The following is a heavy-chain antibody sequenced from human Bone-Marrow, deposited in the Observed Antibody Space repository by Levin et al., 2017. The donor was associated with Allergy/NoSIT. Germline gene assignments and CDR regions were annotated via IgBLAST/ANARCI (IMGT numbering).Heavy chain of an antibody. CDR3: ARDRHVLLWFRESKGLFDY. CDR2: INPSGGST. V-gene: IGHV1-46*01. CDR1: GYTFTSYY. J-gene: IGHJ4*02. D-gene: IGHD3-10*01. Sequence: ASVKVSCKASGYTFTSYYMHWVRQAPGQGLEWMGIINPSGGSTSYAQKFQGRVTMTRDTSTSTVYMELSSLRSEDTAVYYCARDRHVLLWFRESKGLFDYWGQGTLVTVSS.